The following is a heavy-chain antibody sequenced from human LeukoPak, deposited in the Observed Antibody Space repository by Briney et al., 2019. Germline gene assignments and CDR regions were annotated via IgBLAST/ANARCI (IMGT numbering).Heavy chain of an antibody. Sequence: GSLRLSCAASGFTFSSYVMSWVRQAPGKGLERVSSIISGSGDSTYYADSVKGRFTISRDNSKNTLYLQMNSLRAEDTAVYYCAKEGLYSSGWYYFDYWGQGTLVTVSS. CDR1: GFTFSSYV. D-gene: IGHD6-19*01. CDR3: AKEGLYSSGWYYFDY. J-gene: IGHJ4*02. CDR2: IISGSGDST. V-gene: IGHV3-23*01.